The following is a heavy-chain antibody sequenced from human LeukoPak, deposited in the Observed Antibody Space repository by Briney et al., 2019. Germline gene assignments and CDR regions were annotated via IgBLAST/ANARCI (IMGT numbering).Heavy chain of an antibody. D-gene: IGHD6-6*01. J-gene: IGHJ4*02. CDR2: INAGGST. CDR1: GFTFSSSA. CDR3: ARDKGTSYLSSFDY. V-gene: IGHV3-23*01. Sequence: GGSLRLSCAASGFTFSSSAMSWVRQAPGKGLEWVSSINAGGSTYYADSMKGRFTISRDNSKNTLYLQMNSLRAADTAVYYCARDKGTSYLSSFDYWGQGTLVTVSS.